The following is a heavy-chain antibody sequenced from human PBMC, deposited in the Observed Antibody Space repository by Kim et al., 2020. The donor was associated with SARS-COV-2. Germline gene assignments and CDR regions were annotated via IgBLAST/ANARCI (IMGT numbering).Heavy chain of an antibody. CDR1: GFSFSSYA. J-gene: IGHJ4*02. V-gene: IGHV3-23*01. Sequence: GGSLRLSCAASGFSFSSYAISWVRQAPGKGLEWVSGIRSSGGRTYSAESVKGRLTVSRDNSKNTLYLQMNSLRAEDTAIYYCAKMMDTTLVLLFDSWGQGTLVTVSS. CDR2: IRSSGGRT. CDR3: AKMMDTTLVLLFDS. D-gene: IGHD5-18*01.